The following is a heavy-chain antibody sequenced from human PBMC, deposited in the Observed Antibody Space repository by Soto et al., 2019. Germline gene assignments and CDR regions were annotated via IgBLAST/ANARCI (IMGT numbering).Heavy chain of an antibody. CDR3: ATRSPAFDY. Sequence: ASVKVSCKASGYTFTSYYRHWVRRAPGQGLEWMGIINPSGGSTSYAQKFQGRVTMTRDTSTSTAYMELRSLRSDDTAVYYCATRSPAFDYWGQGTLLTVSS. J-gene: IGHJ4*02. CDR2: INPSGGST. V-gene: IGHV1-46*01. CDR1: GYTFTSYY.